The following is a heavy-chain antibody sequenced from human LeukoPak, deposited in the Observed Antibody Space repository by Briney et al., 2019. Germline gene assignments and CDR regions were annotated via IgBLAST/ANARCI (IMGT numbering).Heavy chain of an antibody. V-gene: IGHV4-30-2*01. CDR1: GGSISSGGYS. CDR2: IYHSGST. Sequence: SETLSLTCAVSGGSISSGGYSWSWIRQPPGKGLEWIGYIYHSGSTYCNPSLKSRVTISVDRSKNQFSLKLSSVTAEDTAVYYCARDRIGGEEYWGQGTLVTVSS. J-gene: IGHJ4*02. D-gene: IGHD3-16*01. CDR3: ARDRIGGEEY.